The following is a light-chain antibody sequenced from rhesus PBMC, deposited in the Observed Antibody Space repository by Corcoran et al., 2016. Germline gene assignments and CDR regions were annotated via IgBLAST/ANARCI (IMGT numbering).Light chain of an antibody. Sequence: DIQMTQSPSSLSASVGDTVTITCRASQNIDSWLDWYQQKPGKAPKLLIEKASTLQTGVPSRCSGSESGTDFTLTIRNLQPEDFGTYYCLQYSRSPLTFGGGTKVDLK. V-gene: IGKV1-22*01. CDR2: KAS. J-gene: IGKJ4*01. CDR1: QNIDSW. CDR3: LQYSRSPLT.